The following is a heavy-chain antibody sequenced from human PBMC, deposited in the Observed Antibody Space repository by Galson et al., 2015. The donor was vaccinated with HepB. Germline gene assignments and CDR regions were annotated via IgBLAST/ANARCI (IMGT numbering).Heavy chain of an antibody. J-gene: IGHJ4*02. D-gene: IGHD6-19*01. V-gene: IGHV3-48*04. CDR3: ARDRDSGWYYFDY. CDR2: ISSSSSTI. CDR1: GFTFSSYS. Sequence: SLRLSCAASGFTFSSYSMNWVRQAPGKGLEWVSYISSSSSTIYYADSVKGRFTISRDNAKNSLYLQMNSLRAEDTAVYYCARDRDSGWYYFDYWGQGTLVTVSS.